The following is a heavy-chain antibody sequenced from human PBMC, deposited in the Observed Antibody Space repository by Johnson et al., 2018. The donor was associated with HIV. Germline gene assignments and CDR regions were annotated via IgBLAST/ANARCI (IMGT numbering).Heavy chain of an antibody. Sequence: VQLVESGGGLVQPGGSLRLSCAASGFTVSSNYMSWVRQAPGKGLEWVSVIYSGGGTYYEDSVKGRFTISRDNSKNTLYLQMNSLRPQDTAVYYCARTRQGAVDSWGQGTMVTVSS. CDR3: ARTRQGAVDS. CDR1: GFTVSSNY. V-gene: IGHV3-66*02. CDR2: IYSGGGT. J-gene: IGHJ3*02.